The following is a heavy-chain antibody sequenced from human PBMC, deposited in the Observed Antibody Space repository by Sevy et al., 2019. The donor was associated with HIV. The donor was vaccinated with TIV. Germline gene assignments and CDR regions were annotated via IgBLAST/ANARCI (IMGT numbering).Heavy chain of an antibody. CDR1: GFTFSSYS. J-gene: IGHJ3*02. CDR3: ARDRVDYDILTGYYIDAFDI. Sequence: GGSLRLSCAASGFTFSSYSMNWVRQAPGKGLEWVSYISSSSSTIYYADSLKGRFTISRDNAKNSLYLQMNSLRDEDTAVYYCARDRVDYDILTGYYIDAFDIWGQGTMVTVSS. V-gene: IGHV3-48*02. D-gene: IGHD3-9*01. CDR2: ISSSSSTI.